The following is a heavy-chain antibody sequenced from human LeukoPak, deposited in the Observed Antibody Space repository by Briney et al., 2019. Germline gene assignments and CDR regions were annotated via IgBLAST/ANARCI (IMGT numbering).Heavy chain of an antibody. D-gene: IGHD1-26*01. CDR2: IYYTGNT. CDR3: AKSGGYGLIDY. CDR1: GASISGSGYY. J-gene: IGHJ4*02. V-gene: IGHV4-39*01. Sequence: SQTLPLTCAVSGASISGSGYYVGWIRQPPGKGLEWIGNIYYTGNTYYNASLQSRVTISIDTSKNQFSLRLNSVTAADTAMYYCAKSGGYGLIDYWGQGTLVTVSS.